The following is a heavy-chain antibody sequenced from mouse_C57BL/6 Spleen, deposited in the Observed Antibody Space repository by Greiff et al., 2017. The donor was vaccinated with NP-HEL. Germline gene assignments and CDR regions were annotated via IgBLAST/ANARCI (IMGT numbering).Heavy chain of an antibody. J-gene: IGHJ2*01. CDR3: AREGGYYGSSPYYFDY. V-gene: IGHV3-6*01. CDR1: GYSITSGYY. CDR2: ISYDGSN. D-gene: IGHD1-1*01. Sequence: DVKLQESGPGLVKPSQSLSLTCSVTGYSITSGYYWNWIRQFPGNKLEWMGYISYDGSNNYNPSLKNRISITRDTSKNQFFLKLNSVTTEDTATYYCAREGGYYGSSPYYFDYWGQGTTLTVSS.